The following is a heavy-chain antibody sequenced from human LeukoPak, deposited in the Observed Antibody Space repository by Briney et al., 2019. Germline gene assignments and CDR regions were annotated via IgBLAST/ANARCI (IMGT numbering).Heavy chain of an antibody. J-gene: IGHJ4*02. CDR1: GGSILNYY. V-gene: IGHV4-59*08. CDR2: IYYNGRT. CDR3: ARAGYSSGWYYFDY. D-gene: IGHD6-19*01. Sequence: SETLSLTCTVSGGSILNYYWSWFRQPPGKGLEWIGYIYYNGRTTYNPSLKSRLTISVDTSKNQFSPKLNSLTAADTAVYYCARAGYSSGWYYFDYWGQGTLVTVSS.